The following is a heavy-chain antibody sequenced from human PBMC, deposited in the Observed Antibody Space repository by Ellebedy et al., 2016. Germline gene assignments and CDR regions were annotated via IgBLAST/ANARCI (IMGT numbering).Heavy chain of an antibody. V-gene: IGHV3-74*01. J-gene: IGHJ4*02. D-gene: IGHD6-19*01. Sequence: GESLKISXVVSGLPFSSYWMHWVRQAPGKGLVWVPRLNSDGTTAAYADSVKGRFTISRDNAKNTLFLQMNSLRAEDTAVYYCARDPSPSCSGCAPGSYWGQGTLVTVSS. CDR3: ARDPSPSCSGCAPGSY. CDR2: LNSDGTTA. CDR1: GLPFSSYW.